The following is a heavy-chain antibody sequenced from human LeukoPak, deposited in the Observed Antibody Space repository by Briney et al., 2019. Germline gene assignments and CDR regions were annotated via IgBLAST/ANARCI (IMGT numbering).Heavy chain of an antibody. V-gene: IGHV3-7*01. CDR3: ARDFRNTMIVAGYYFDY. CDR1: GFSFSSYW. CDR2: IKQDGREK. D-gene: IGHD3-22*01. Sequence: GGSLRLSCAASGFSFSSYWMSWVRQAPGKGLEWVANIKQDGREKYYVDSVKGRFTISRDNAKNSLYLQMNSLRAEDTAVYYCARDFRNTMIVAGYYFDYWGQGALVTVSS. J-gene: IGHJ4*02.